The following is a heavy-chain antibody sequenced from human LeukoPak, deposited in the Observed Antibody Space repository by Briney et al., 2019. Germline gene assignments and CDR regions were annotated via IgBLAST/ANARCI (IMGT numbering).Heavy chain of an antibody. CDR1: GGTFSRYA. V-gene: IGHV1-69*05. CDR3: ARTEVGDYGDGAYYYYYMDV. CDR2: IIPIFGTA. J-gene: IGHJ6*03. D-gene: IGHD4-17*01. Sequence: ASVKVSCKASGGTFSRYAISWVRQAPGQGLEWMGGIIPIFGTANYVQKFQGRVTITTDESTSTAYMELSSLRSEDTAVYYCARTEVGDYGDGAYYYYYMDVWGKGTTVTVSS.